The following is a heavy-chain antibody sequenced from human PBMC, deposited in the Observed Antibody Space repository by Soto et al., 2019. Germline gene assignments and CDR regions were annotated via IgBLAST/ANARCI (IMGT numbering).Heavy chain of an antibody. Sequence: ASETLSLHRPVGGGYSGRGYAYLKLIRQPPGKGLEWIGYIFYSGSAFYNPSLQSRVTISVDTSNNQFSLKMKSVTAADTAVYYCARSPYSYGFNLWGQGTLVTVSS. CDR1: GGYSGRGYAY. CDR3: ARSPYSYGFNL. D-gene: IGHD5-18*01. V-gene: IGHV4-30-4*01. CDR2: IFYSGSA. J-gene: IGHJ4*02.